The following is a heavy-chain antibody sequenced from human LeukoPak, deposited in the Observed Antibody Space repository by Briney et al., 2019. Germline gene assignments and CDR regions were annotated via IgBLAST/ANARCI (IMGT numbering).Heavy chain of an antibody. D-gene: IGHD1-26*01. V-gene: IGHV4-31*03. CDR2: IYYSGST. CDR3: ARGPEVGAYYFDY. CDR1: GGSISSGGYY. Sequence: PSQTLSLTCTVSGGSISSGGYYWSWIRQHPGKGLEWIGYIYYSGSTYYNPSLKSRVTISVDTSKNQFSLKLSSVTAADTAVYYCARGPEVGAYYFDYWGQGTLVTVSS. J-gene: IGHJ4*02.